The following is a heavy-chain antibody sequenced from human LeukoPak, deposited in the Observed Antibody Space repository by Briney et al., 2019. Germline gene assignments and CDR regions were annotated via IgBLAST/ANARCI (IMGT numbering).Heavy chain of an antibody. V-gene: IGHV4-59*01. J-gene: IGHJ3*02. CDR2: IYYSGST. CDR3: ARVGRSFDAFDI. CDR1: GGSISSYY. Sequence: PAETLSLTCTVSGGSISSYYWSWVRQPPGKGLEWIGYIYYSGSTNYSPSLKSRVTISVDTSKNQFSLKLSSVTAADTAVYYCARVGRSFDAFDIWGQGTMVTVSS.